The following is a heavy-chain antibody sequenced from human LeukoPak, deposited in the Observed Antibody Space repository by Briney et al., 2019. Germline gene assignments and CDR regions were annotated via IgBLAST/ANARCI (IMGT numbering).Heavy chain of an antibody. D-gene: IGHD3-9*01. CDR2: IRTTAEGAKYA. V-gene: IGHV3-48*02. CDR3: ATDQRYAFDY. CDR1: GFSFTDYP. J-gene: IGHJ4*02. Sequence: TGRSLRLSCATSGFSFTDYPMNWVRQAPGKGREGISNIRTTAEGAKYAYYADSVKGRVTISRDDGKNTLYLHMNSLRDDDTAVYYCATDQRYAFDYWGQGILVTVSS.